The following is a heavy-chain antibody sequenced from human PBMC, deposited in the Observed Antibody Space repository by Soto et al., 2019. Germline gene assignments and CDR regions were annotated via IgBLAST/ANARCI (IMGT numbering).Heavy chain of an antibody. CDR3: ARDHRITMIVVVPYHYYYGMDV. D-gene: IGHD3-22*01. J-gene: IGHJ6*02. CDR1: GGTFSSYA. CDR2: IIPIFGTA. Sequence: SVKVSCKASGGTFSSYAISWVRQAPGQGLEWMGGIIPIFGTANYAQKFQGRVTITADESTSTAYMELSSLRSEDTAVYYCARDHRITMIVVVPYHYYYGMDVWGQRTTVTV. V-gene: IGHV1-69*13.